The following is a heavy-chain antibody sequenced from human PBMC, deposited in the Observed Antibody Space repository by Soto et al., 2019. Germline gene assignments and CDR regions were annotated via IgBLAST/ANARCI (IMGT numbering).Heavy chain of an antibody. CDR1: GGTFSSYA. D-gene: IGHD3-16*02. CDR2: IIPIFGTA. V-gene: IGHV1-69*13. Sequence: SVKFSCKASGGTFSSYAISWVRQAPGQGLEWMGGIIPIFGTANYAQKFQGRVTITADESTSTAYMELSSLRSEDTAVYYCARGGIVLSGSFDYWGQGTLVTVSS. CDR3: ARGGIVLSGSFDY. J-gene: IGHJ4*02.